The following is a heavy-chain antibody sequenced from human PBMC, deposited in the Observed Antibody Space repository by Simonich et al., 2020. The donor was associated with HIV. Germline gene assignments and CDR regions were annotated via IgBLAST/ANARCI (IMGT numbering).Heavy chain of an antibody. CDR1: GFTFSSYA. CDR2: IQYDEKNK. CDR3: AGGGWLSFDY. J-gene: IGHJ4*02. V-gene: IGHV3-30*07. Sequence: QVQLVESGGGVVQPGRSLRLSCAASGFTFSSYAMHWVRQARGKGLGWVSVIQYDEKNKYYAASVKGRFTISRDKSKTTLYLQMNSLRAEDTAVYYCAGGGWLSFDYWGQGTLVTVSS. D-gene: IGHD3-16*01.